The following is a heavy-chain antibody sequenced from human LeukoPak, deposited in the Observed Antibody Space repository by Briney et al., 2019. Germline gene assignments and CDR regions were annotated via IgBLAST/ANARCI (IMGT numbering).Heavy chain of an antibody. CDR3: ARDNGAIRAYYYHGMDV. J-gene: IGHJ6*02. CDR2: IYHSGSI. D-gene: IGHD2-8*01. V-gene: IGHV4-4*02. Sequence: EASETLSLTCAVSGGSISSRNWWSWVRQPPGQGLEWIGEIYHSGSINYNPSLKSRVTISVDKSKNQLSLRLTSVTAADTAVYYCARDNGAIRAYYYHGMDVWGQGTTVTVSS. CDR1: GGSISSRNW.